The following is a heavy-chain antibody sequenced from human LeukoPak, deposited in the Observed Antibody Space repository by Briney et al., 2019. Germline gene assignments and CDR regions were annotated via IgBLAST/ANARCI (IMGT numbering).Heavy chain of an antibody. J-gene: IGHJ5*02. D-gene: IGHD5-12*01. CDR3: AKGNPYYDS. CDR1: GGSISSNNYY. Sequence: KPSETLSLTCTVSGGSISSNNYYWGWIRQPPGKGLEWIGNIYTTGSTYYSPSLKSRVIISLDTSENQFSLTLRSLTAADTAVYYCAKGNPYYDSWGQGTLVTVSS. V-gene: IGHV4-39*07. CDR2: IYTTGST.